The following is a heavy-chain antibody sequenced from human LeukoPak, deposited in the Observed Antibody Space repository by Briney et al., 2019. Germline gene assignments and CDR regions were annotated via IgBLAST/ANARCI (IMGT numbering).Heavy chain of an antibody. CDR2: ISGSSGST. J-gene: IGHJ4*02. V-gene: IGHV3-23*01. CDR1: GFTFSSYA. CDR3: AKDYDILTGSEY. D-gene: IGHD3-9*01. Sequence: PGGSLRLSCAASGFTFSSYAMSWVRQAPGKGLEWVSAISGSSGSTYSAYSVKGRFTISRDNSKNTLYLQMNSLRAEDTAVYYCAKDYDILTGSEYWGQGTLITVSS.